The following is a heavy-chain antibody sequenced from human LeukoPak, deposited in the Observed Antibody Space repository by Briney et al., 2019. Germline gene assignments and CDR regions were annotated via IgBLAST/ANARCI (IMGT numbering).Heavy chain of an antibody. CDR3: ARHEYSGSYYGLSWFDP. CDR2: IYYSGRP. V-gene: IGHV4-39*01. D-gene: IGHD1-26*01. J-gene: IGHJ5*02. CDR1: GGSISSSGYY. Sequence: SETLSLTCTVSGGSISSSGYYWGWIRQPPGKGLEWIASIYYSGRPYYNPSLKSRVTISVDTSKNQLSLKLSSLTAADTAVYYCARHEYSGSYYGLSWFDPWGQGTLVTVSS.